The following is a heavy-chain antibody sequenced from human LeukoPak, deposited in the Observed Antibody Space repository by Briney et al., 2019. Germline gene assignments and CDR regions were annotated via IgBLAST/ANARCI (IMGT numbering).Heavy chain of an antibody. D-gene: IGHD3-22*01. V-gene: IGHV5-51*01. J-gene: IGHJ4*02. CDR3: ARQVTYYYDSSGYALGYFDY. CDR2: IYPGDSDT. Sequence: XXXSXYGFTXXWIGWVRPMPGKGLEWMGIIYPGDSDTRYSPSFQGQVTISADKSITTPYLQWSSLKASDTAMYYCARQVTYYYDSSGYALGYFDYWGQGTLVTVSS. CDR1: XYGFTXXW.